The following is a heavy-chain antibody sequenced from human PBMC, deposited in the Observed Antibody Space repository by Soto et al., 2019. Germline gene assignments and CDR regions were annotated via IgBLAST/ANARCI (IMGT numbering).Heavy chain of an antibody. D-gene: IGHD2-21*02. J-gene: IGHJ4*02. CDR1: GFTFSTFN. V-gene: IGHV3-21*01. CDR3: AKDSRPFGGDSGHDS. CDR2: ISSNSKDI. Sequence: EVHLVESGGGLVKPGGSLRLSCAASGFTFSTFNMNWVRQAPGKGLEWLSSISSNSKDIYYADSVKGRFTISGDNANNSLYLQMSGLRAEDTALYYCAKDSRPFGGDSGHDSWGQGTLVSVSS.